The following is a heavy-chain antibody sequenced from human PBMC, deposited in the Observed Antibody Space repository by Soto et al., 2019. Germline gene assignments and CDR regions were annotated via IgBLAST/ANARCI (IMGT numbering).Heavy chain of an antibody. CDR2: ISAYNGNT. CDR3: AREWAVARCSDY. J-gene: IGHJ4*02. Sequence: ASVKVSCKASGYTFTSYGISWVRQAPGQGLEWMGWISAYNGNTNYAQKLQGRVTMTTDTPTSTAYMELRSLRSDDTAVYYCAREWAVARCSDYWGQGTLVTVSS. V-gene: IGHV1-18*01. D-gene: IGHD6-19*01. CDR1: GYTFTSYG.